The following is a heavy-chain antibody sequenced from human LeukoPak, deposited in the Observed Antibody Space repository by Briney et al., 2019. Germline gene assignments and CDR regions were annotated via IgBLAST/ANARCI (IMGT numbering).Heavy chain of an antibody. CDR2: INWNGGST. V-gene: IGHV3-20*04. CDR1: GFTFDDYG. J-gene: IGHJ3*02. CDR3: ARRDIVVVPASILGAFDI. D-gene: IGHD2-2*02. Sequence: TGGSLRLSCAASGFTFDDYGMSWVRHAPGKGLEWVSGINWNGGSTGYADSVKGRFTISRDNAKNSLYLQMNSLRAEDTALYYCARRDIVVVPASILGAFDIWGQGTMVTVSS.